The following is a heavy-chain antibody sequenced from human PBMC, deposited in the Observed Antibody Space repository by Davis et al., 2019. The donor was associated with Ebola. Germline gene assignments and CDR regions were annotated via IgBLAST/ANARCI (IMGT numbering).Heavy chain of an antibody. CDR1: GGSFSGYY. D-gene: IGHD3-22*01. CDR2: INHSGST. V-gene: IGHV4-34*01. CDR3: ARRGYYYDSSGYYSGAIDY. J-gene: IGHJ4*02. Sequence: SETLSLTCAVYGGSFSGYYWSWIRQPPGKGLEWIGEINHSGSTNYNPSLKSRVTISVDTSKNQFSLKLSSVTAADTAVYYCARRGYYYDSSGYYSGAIDYWGQGTLVTVFS.